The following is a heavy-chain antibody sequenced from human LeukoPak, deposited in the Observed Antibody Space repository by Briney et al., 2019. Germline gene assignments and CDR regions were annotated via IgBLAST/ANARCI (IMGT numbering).Heavy chain of an antibody. J-gene: IGHJ4*02. D-gene: IGHD6-6*01. CDR1: GFTFSSYA. V-gene: IGHV3-7*01. Sequence: GGSLRLSCAASGFTFSSYAMSWVRQAPGKGLEWVANIKQDGSETHYVDSVKGRFTVSRDNAKNSLYLQMNSLRAEDTAVYYCARDQYSSWSENHFDYWGQGTLVTVSS. CDR2: IKQDGSET. CDR3: ARDQYSSWSENHFDY.